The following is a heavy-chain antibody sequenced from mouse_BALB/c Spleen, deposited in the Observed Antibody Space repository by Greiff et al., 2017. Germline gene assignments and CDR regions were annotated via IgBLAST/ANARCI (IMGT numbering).Heavy chain of an antibody. V-gene: IGHV1-7*01. Sequence: VQGVESGAELAKPGASVKMSCKASGYTFTSYWMHWVKQRPGQGLEWIGYINPSTGYTEYNQKFKDKATLTADKSSSTAYMQLSSLTSEDSAVYYCARSGSSYYFDYWGQGTTLTVSS. J-gene: IGHJ2*01. D-gene: IGHD1-1*01. CDR2: INPSTGYT. CDR1: GYTFTSYW. CDR3: ARSGSSYYFDY.